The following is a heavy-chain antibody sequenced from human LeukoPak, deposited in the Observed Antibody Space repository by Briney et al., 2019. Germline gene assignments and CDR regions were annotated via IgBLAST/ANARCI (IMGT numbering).Heavy chain of an antibody. CDR3: ATSLYKWRGYSGNDHDF. Sequence: GGSLRLSCIASGVTFNTYWMMWVRQAPGKGLEWVANINQDGSEQNYVDSVKGRFTISRDNSKSSLFLQVTSLKTDDTALYYCATSLYKWRGYSGNDHDFWGQGTLVHVSS. J-gene: IGHJ4*02. CDR2: INQDGSEQ. CDR1: GVTFNTYW. V-gene: IGHV3-7*01. D-gene: IGHD5-12*01.